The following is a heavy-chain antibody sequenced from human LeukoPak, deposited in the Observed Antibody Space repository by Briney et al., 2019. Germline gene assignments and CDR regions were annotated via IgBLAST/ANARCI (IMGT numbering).Heavy chain of an antibody. J-gene: IGHJ4*02. V-gene: IGHV3-66*01. CDR3: ARDSSSHYFDY. D-gene: IGHD6-6*01. CDR1: XXTVTSNH. Sequence: GGSLRLSCAAXXXTVTSNHMNWVXQXPGXXXEWVSIIYTGGTTHYADSLKGRITISRDDSRNTLYLQMNSLRADDTAVYYCARDSSSHYFDYWGQGTLVTVSS. CDR2: IYTGGTT.